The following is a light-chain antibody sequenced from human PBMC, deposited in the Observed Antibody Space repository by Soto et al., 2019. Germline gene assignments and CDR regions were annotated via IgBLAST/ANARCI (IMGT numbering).Light chain of an antibody. CDR3: HQYGNSPQT. V-gene: IGKV3-20*01. CDR2: GAP. CDR1: QSVSSSY. Sequence: EIVLTQSPGTLSLSPGERATLSCRASQSVSSSYLAWYQQKPGQAPRLLIYGAPSRATGIPDRFSGSGSGTVFTLTINILEPDDFAVYYCHQYGNSPQTFGQGTKVDIK. J-gene: IGKJ1*01.